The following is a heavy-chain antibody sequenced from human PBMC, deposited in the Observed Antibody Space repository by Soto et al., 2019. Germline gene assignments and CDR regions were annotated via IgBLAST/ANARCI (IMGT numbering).Heavy chain of an antibody. D-gene: IGHD2-8*01. CDR3: ATAFCTDGISCGFDY. CDR2: LYSDGST. J-gene: IGHJ4*02. V-gene: IGHV3-53*01. Sequence: EVQLVESGGGLIQPGGSLRLSCAASGFTVSNNYMSWVRQDPGKGLESVSVLYSDGSTNYADSVKGRFTISRDIPKNTLNLQMNSLRVEDTALYYCATAFCTDGISCGFDYWGQGTLVSVSS. CDR1: GFTVSNNY.